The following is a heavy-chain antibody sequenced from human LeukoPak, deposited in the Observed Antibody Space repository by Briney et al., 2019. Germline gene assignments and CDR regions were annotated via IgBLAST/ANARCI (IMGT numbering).Heavy chain of an antibody. V-gene: IGHV3-30*18. CDR1: GFTFSSYG. J-gene: IGHJ5*02. CDR2: ISYDGSNK. D-gene: IGHD2-2*01. Sequence: GRSLRLSCAASGFTFSSYGMHWVRQAPGKGLEWVAVISYDGSNKYYADSVKGRFTISRDNSKNTLYLQMNSLRAEDTAVYYCAKGGGYCSSTSCYHWFDPWGQGTLVTVSS. CDR3: AKGGGYCSSTSCYHWFDP.